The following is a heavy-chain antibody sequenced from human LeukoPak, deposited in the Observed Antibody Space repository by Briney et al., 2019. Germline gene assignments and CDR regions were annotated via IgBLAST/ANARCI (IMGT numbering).Heavy chain of an antibody. CDR1: GFTFSTTA. CDR2: FGGTGDI. J-gene: IGHJ4*02. Sequence: GGSLRFSCAASGFTFSTTAMAWVRQAPGKGLELVSGFGGTGDIHYADSVRGRFTIPRDNSKGILYLQMDSLRAEDTAVYYCAKDVLRWAFDYWGQGTLVTVSS. V-gene: IGHV3-23*01. D-gene: IGHD3-16*01. CDR3: AKDVLRWAFDY.